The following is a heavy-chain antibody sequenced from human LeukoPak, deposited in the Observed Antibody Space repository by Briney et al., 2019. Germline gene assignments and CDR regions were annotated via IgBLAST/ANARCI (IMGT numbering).Heavy chain of an antibody. V-gene: IGHV3-30*02. CDR3: AEDQQLQPFHY. D-gene: IGHD2-2*01. CDR2: IQFDGSNE. CDR1: GFIFSTYG. J-gene: IGHJ4*02. Sequence: GGSLRLSCAASGFIFSTYGMHWVRQAPGKGLEWVAFIQFDGSNEFYADSVKGRFTISRDNSKSTLYLQMNSLRPEDTSVYYCAEDQQLQPFHYWGQGTLVTVSS.